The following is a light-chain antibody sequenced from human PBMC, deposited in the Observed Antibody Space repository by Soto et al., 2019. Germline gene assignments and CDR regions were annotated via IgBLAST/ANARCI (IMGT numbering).Light chain of an antibody. J-gene: IGKJ2*03. V-gene: IGKV1-39*01. CDR3: QQRDG. CDR2: AAS. CDR1: QSISSY. Sequence: DIPMTQSPSSLSASVGDRVTITCRASQSISSYLNWYQQKPGKAPKLLIYAASSLQSGVPSRFSGSGSGTDFTLTISSLQPEDFATYYCQQRDGFGQGTKLEIK.